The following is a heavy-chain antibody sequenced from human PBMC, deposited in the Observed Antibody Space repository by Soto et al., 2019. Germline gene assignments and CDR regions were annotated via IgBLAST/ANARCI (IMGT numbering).Heavy chain of an antibody. V-gene: IGHV1-18*01. D-gene: IGHD3-16*01. CDR3: ARDGALGENYYDYGMDV. CDR2: ISAYNGNT. Sequence: QVQLVQSGAEVRKPGASVKVSCKASGYTFTSYGISWVRQAPGQGLEWMGWISAYNGNTNYAQKLQGRVTMTTDTSPSTDYMELRSLRYDDTAVYYCARDGALGENYYDYGMDVWGQGTTVTVSS. CDR1: GYTFTSYG. J-gene: IGHJ6*02.